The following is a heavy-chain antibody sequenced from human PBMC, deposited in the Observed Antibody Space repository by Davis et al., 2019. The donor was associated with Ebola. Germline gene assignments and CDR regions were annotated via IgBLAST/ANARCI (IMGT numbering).Heavy chain of an antibody. V-gene: IGHV1-18*01. CDR2: INPHNGNT. J-gene: IGHJ4*02. Sequence: ASVKVSCKASGGTFSSYAISWVRQAPGQGLEWMGWINPHNGNTKYAQNVQGRVTMTTDTSTSTAYMEAGILRSDDTAVYYCARAQFPTTSDHWGQGTLVTVSS. CDR1: GGTFSSYA. CDR3: ARAQFPTTSDH. D-gene: IGHD1-1*01.